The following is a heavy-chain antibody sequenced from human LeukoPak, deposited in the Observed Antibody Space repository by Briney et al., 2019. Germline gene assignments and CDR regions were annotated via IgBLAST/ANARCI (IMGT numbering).Heavy chain of an antibody. V-gene: IGHV3-66*01. J-gene: IGHJ6*02. D-gene: IGHD3-16*02. CDR1: GFTVSSSY. CDR3: ARDQSYRYNYYYFGMDV. CDR2: IYSGGST. Sequence: GGSLRLSCAASGFTVSSSYMSWVRQAPGKGLEWVSVIYSGGSTYYADSVKGRFTISRDNSKNTLYLQMNSLRAEDTAVYYCARDQSYRYNYYYFGMDVWGQGTTVTVSS.